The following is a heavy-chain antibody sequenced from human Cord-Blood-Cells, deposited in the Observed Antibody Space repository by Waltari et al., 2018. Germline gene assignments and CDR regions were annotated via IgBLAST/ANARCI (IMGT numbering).Heavy chain of an antibody. CDR1: GFTFCSYA. Sequence: QVQLVESGGGVVQPGRSLRLSCAGAGFTFCSYAMHWVRQAAGKGLEWVAFISYDGSNKYYADSVKGRFTISRDNSKNTLYLQMNSLRAEDTAVYYCARGVELAFDYWGQGTLVTVSS. CDR3: ARGVELAFDY. V-gene: IGHV3-30-3*01. D-gene: IGHD1-7*01. CDR2: ISYDGSNK. J-gene: IGHJ4*02.